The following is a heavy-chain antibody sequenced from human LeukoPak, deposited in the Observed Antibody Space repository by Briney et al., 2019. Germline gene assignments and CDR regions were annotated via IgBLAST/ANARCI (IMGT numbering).Heavy chain of an antibody. J-gene: IGHJ5*02. CDR3: ARGLGYGWFDP. Sequence: PGGSLRLSCAASGFTFSSYSMHWVRQDPGKGLVWVSRINSDASSTTYADSVKGRFTISRDNAKNTLYLQMNSLRVEDTAVYYCARGLGYGWFDPWGQGTLVTVYS. D-gene: IGHD3-10*01. CDR2: INSDASST. V-gene: IGHV3-74*01. CDR1: GFTFSSYS.